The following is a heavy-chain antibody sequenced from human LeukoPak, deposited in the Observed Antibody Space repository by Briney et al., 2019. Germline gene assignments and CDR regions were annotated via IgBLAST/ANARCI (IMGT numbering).Heavy chain of an antibody. CDR1: GYTFTDYY. J-gene: IGHJ6*02. D-gene: IGHD1-26*01. CDR3: ARGGWELQTSYYYYYGMDV. Sequence: ASVKVSCKASGYTFTDYYMHWVRQAPGQGLEWMGWINPNSGGTTYAQKFQGRVTMTRDTSISTAYMELTSLRSDDTAVYYCARGGWELQTSYYYYYGMDVWGQGTTVTVSS. V-gene: IGHV1-2*02. CDR2: INPNSGGT.